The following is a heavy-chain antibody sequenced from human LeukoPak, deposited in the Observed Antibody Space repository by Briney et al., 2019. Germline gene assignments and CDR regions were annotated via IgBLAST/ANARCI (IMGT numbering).Heavy chain of an antibody. CDR3: ARTPRTQQPLKNYYYYMDV. D-gene: IGHD6-13*01. V-gene: IGHV1-2*02. CDR1: GYTFTGYY. Sequence: ASVKVSCKASGYTFTGYYMHWVRQAPGQGLEWMGWINPNSGGTNYAQKFQGRVTMTRDTSISTAYMELSRLRSDDTAVYYCARTPRTQQPLKNYYYYMDVWGKGTTVTVSS. J-gene: IGHJ6*03. CDR2: INPNSGGT.